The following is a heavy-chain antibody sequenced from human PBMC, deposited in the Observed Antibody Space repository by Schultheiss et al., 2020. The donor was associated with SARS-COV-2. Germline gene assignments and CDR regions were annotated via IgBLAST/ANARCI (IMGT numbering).Heavy chain of an antibody. V-gene: IGHV1-3*01. D-gene: IGHD2-15*01. Sequence: ASVKVSCKASGYTFTGYYMHWVRQAPGQGLEWMGWISAYNGNTKYSQKFQGRVTITRDTSASTAYMELSSLRSEDTAVYYCARAMGGGSPLDVWGQGTTVTVSS. J-gene: IGHJ6*02. CDR1: GYTFTGYY. CDR3: ARAMGGGSPLDV. CDR2: ISAYNGNT.